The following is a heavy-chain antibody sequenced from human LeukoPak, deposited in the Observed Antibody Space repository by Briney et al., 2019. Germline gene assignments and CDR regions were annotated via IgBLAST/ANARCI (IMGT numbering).Heavy chain of an antibody. CDR2: IYYSGST. CDR1: GGSISSGSYY. Sequence: SQTLSLTCTVSGGSISSGSYYWSWIRQPPGKGLEWIGSIYYSGSTYYNPSLKSRVTISVDTSKNQFSLKLSSVTAADTAVYYCARHSSGWYPYFDYWGQGTLVTVSS. CDR3: ARHSSGWYPYFDY. D-gene: IGHD6-19*01. J-gene: IGHJ4*02. V-gene: IGHV4-39*01.